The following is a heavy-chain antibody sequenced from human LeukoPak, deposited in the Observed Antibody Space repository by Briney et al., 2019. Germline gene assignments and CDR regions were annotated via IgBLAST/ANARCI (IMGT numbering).Heavy chain of an antibody. CDR1: GFTFSSYW. Sequence: GGSLRLSCAASGFTFSSYWMHWVRHAPGKGLVWVSRINTDGSSTSYADPVKGRFTISRDNAKNTLYLQMNSLRAEDTAVYYCARTVPGYFFDYWGQGTLVTVSS. CDR2: INTDGSST. CDR3: ARTVPGYFFDY. V-gene: IGHV3-74*01. D-gene: IGHD3-10*01. J-gene: IGHJ4*02.